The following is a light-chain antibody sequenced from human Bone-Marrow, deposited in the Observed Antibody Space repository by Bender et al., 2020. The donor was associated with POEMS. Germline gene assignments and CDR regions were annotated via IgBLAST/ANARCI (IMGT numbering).Light chain of an antibody. CDR1: SGSIASNY. CDR3: KSSDSTNPYV. CDR2: EDN. Sequence: NFMLTQPHSVSESPGKTVTISCTRSSGSIASNYVQWYQQRPGSSPRNVIYEDNLRPSGVPDRFSGSIDSSSNSASLTISGLKTEDEADYYCKSSDSTNPYVFGTGTKVTVL. J-gene: IGLJ1*01. V-gene: IGLV6-57*01.